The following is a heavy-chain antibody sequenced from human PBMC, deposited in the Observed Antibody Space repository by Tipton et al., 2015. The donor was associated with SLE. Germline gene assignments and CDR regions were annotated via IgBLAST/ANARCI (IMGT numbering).Heavy chain of an antibody. V-gene: IGHV3-23*02. D-gene: IGHD3-10*01. CDR1: GFTFSSYA. CDR2: ISGSGGST. CDR3: ARGPPGPDP. J-gene: IGHJ5*02. Sequence: SLRLSCAASGFTFSSYAMSWVRQAPGKGLEWVSAISGSGGSTYYNPSLKSRVTISVDTSKNQFSLKLSSVTAADTAVYYCARGPPGPDPWGQGTLVTVSS.